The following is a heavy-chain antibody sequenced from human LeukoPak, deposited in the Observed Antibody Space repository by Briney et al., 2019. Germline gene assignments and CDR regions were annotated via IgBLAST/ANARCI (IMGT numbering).Heavy chain of an antibody. Sequence: GVSLRLSCAASGFIFSSDAMNRVRLAPGKGLEWVSSVSGSGGSTFYADSVKGRFAISRDNSKTTVYLQMNSLRAEDTALYYCTKCSRPTYGSGWCNWFDPWGQGTLVTVSS. J-gene: IGHJ5*02. CDR1: GFIFSSDA. D-gene: IGHD6-19*01. V-gene: IGHV3-23*01. CDR3: TKCSRPTYGSGWCNWFDP. CDR2: VSGSGGST.